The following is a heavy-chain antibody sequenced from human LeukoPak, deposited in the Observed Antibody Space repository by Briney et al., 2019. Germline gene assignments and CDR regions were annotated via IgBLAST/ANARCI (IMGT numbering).Heavy chain of an antibody. CDR2: INPGGNTI. J-gene: IGHJ4*02. CDR1: GLRFRSYA. Sequence: GGSLRLSCVASGLRFRSYAMNWVRQAPGKGLEWVSYINPGGNTIYHADSVKGRFTISRDNSKSSLNLQMNSLRAEDTAVYYCARERWGSPDYWGQGTLVTVSS. CDR3: ARERWGSPDY. D-gene: IGHD5-24*01. V-gene: IGHV3-48*04.